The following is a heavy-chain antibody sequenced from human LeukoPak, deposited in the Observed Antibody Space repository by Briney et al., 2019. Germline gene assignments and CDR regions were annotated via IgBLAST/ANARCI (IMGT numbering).Heavy chain of an antibody. Sequence: PSETLSLTCAVYGGSFSGYYWSWIRQPPGKGLEWIGEINHSGSTNYNPSLKSRVTISVDTSKNQFSLKLSSVTAADTAVYYCARSGGTSARVNAFDIWGQGTMVTVPS. V-gene: IGHV4-34*01. CDR3: ARSGGTSARVNAFDI. J-gene: IGHJ3*02. CDR2: INHSGST. D-gene: IGHD2-15*01. CDR1: GGSFSGYY.